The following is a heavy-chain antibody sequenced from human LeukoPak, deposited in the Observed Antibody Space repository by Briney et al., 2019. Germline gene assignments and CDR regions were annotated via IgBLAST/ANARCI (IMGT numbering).Heavy chain of an antibody. CDR1: GFTFSNYW. V-gene: IGHV3-7*01. D-gene: IGHD4-23*01. CDR3: AREGSLYYDGYGNWFDP. J-gene: IGHJ5*02. CDR2: IKQDGSEK. Sequence: GGSLRLSCAASGFTFSNYWMSWVRQAPGKGLEWVANIKQDGSEKYYVDSVKGRFTISRDNAKNSLYLQMNSLRAEDTAVYYCAREGSLYYDGYGNWFDPWGQGTLVTVSS.